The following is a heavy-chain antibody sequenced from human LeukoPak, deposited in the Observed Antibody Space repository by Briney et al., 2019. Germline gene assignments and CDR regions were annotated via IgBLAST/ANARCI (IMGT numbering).Heavy chain of an antibody. CDR2: ISWNSGSI. Sequence: PGRSLRLSCAASGFTFDDYAMLWVRQAPGKGLEWVSGISWNSGSIGYADSVKGRFTISRDNAKNSLYLQMNSLRAEDTALYYCAKDKSLYYDSSGYYNYWGQGTLVTVSS. CDR1: GFTFDDYA. J-gene: IGHJ4*02. D-gene: IGHD3-22*01. CDR3: AKDKSLYYDSSGYYNY. V-gene: IGHV3-9*01.